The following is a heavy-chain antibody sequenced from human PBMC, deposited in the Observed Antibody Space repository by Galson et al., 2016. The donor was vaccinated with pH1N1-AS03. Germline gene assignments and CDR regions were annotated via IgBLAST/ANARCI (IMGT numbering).Heavy chain of an antibody. Sequence: SVKVSCKASGYTFSDYYVHWVRQAPGQELEWMGWINPSGGGTKYAQKFQGRVTMTRDTSISTAFMELSRLTSDDTAVYFCARGGGSSLDYWGQGTLVPVSS. CDR1: GYTFSDYY. D-gene: IGHD1-26*01. V-gene: IGHV1-2*02. J-gene: IGHJ4*02. CDR2: INPSGGGT. CDR3: ARGGGSSLDY.